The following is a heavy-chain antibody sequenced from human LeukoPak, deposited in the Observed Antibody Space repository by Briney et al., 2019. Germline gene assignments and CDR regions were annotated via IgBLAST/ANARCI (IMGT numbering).Heavy chain of an antibody. CDR1: GFSFRDYW. V-gene: IGHV3-74*03. D-gene: IGHD2-2*01. Sequence: GGSLRLSCAGSGFSFRDYWVHWVRQASGKGLVWVSRINGDGSSTTYADSVKGRFTISRDDAKNTVYLQMNNLRAEDTAVYYCARDQYYQLLLWGQGSLVTVSP. J-gene: IGHJ4*02. CDR2: INGDGSST. CDR3: ARDQYYQLLL.